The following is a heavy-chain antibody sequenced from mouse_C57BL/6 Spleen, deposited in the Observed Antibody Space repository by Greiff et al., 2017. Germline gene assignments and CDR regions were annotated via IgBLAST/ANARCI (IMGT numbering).Heavy chain of an antibody. D-gene: IGHD6-5*01. CDR1: GYTFTDYY. V-gene: IGHV1-26*01. J-gene: IGHJ4*01. CDR3: ARTPLYYYAMDY. CDR2: INPNNGGT. Sequence: EVQLQQSGPELVKPGASVKISCKASGYTFTDYYMNWVKQSHGKSLEWIGDINPNNGGTSYNQKFKGKATLTVDKSSSTAYMELRSLTSEDSAVYYCARTPLYYYAMDYWGQGTSVTVAS.